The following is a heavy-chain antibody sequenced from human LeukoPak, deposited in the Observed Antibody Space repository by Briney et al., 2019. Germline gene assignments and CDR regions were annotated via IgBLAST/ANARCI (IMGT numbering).Heavy chain of an antibody. Sequence: PGGSLRLSCAASGFTFNIYSMDWVRQAPGKGLEWVGRIKSKTDGGTTDYAAPVKGRFTISRDDSKNTLYLQMNGLKTEDTAVYYCTTLYYDILTGYYEGFGYWGQGTLVTVSS. D-gene: IGHD3-9*01. CDR2: IKSKTDGGTT. J-gene: IGHJ4*02. CDR1: GFTFNIYS. CDR3: TTLYYDILTGYYEGFGY. V-gene: IGHV3-15*07.